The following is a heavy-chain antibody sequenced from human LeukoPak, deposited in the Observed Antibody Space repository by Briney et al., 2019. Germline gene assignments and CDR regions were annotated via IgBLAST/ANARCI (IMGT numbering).Heavy chain of an antibody. J-gene: IGHJ4*02. Sequence: SETLSLTCAVSGYSISSGYYWGWIRQPPGKGLEWIGSIYHSGSTYYNPSLKSRVTISVDTSKNQFSPKLSSVTAADTAVYYCARADIVVVVAATHFDYWGQGTLVTVSS. CDR3: ARADIVVVVAATHFDY. D-gene: IGHD2-15*01. CDR2: IYHSGST. V-gene: IGHV4-38-2*01. CDR1: GYSISSGYY.